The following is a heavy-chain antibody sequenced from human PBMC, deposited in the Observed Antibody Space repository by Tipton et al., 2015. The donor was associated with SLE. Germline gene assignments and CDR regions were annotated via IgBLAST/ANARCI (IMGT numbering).Heavy chain of an antibody. V-gene: IGHV1-46*01. Sequence: QLVQSGAEVKKPGASVKISCKASGYTFTSYYIHWVRQAPGQGLEWMGIINPSGGSTSYAQKFQGRVTMTRDTSSSTVYMELSSLRSDDTAVYYCARGAGITVFEAGLYYYYMDVWGKGTTVTVSS. CDR3: ARGAGITVFEAGLYYYYMDV. J-gene: IGHJ6*03. CDR1: GYTFTSYY. D-gene: IGHD3-3*01. CDR2: INPSGGST.